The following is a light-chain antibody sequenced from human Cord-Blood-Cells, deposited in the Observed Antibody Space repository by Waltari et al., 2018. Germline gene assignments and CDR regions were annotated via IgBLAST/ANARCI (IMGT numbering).Light chain of an antibody. J-gene: IGLJ1*01. CDR1: SSDVGVYNY. Sequence: QSALTHPASVSGSPGQSLTISCPGTSSDVGVYNYVSWYQQHPGKAPKLMIYDVSNRPSGVSNRFSGSKSGNTASLTISGLQAEDEADYYCSSYTSSSTLYVFGTGTKVTVL. V-gene: IGLV2-14*01. CDR3: SSYTSSSTLYV. CDR2: DVS.